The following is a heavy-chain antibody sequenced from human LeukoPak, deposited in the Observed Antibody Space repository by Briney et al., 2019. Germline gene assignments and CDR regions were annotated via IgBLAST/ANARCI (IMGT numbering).Heavy chain of an antibody. D-gene: IGHD6-13*01. J-gene: IGHJ6*02. CDR2: ISWNSGSI. CDR3: AKDIAAAGTRYWYGMDV. CDR1: GFTFDDYA. Sequence: GGSLRLSCAASGFTFDDYAMHWVRQAPGKGLEWVSGISWNSGSIGHADSVKGRFTISRDNAKNSLYLQMNSLRAEDTALYYCAKDIAAAGTRYWYGMDVWGQGTTVTVSS. V-gene: IGHV3-9*01.